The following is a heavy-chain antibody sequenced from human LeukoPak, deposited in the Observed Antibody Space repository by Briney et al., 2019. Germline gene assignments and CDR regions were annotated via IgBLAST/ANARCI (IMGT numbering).Heavy chain of an antibody. J-gene: IGHJ6*03. CDR2: VDHTGST. V-gene: IGHV4-59*01. D-gene: IGHD1-1*01. CDR1: DDSITMYY. CDR3: ARGRVSSSTWYSTYYYYLSMDV. Sequence: SETLSLTCSVSDDSITMYYWTWIRQPPGKGLEWIGYVDHTGSTNFNPSLNGRVSISRDTTKNLFSLRLRSVTAADTAVYFCARGRVSSSTWYSTYYYYLSMDVWGKGTTVTVSS.